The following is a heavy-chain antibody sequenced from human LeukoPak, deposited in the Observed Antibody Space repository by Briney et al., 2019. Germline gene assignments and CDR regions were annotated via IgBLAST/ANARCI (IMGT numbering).Heavy chain of an antibody. CDR2: ISGSGGST. CDR1: GFTFSSYA. V-gene: IGHV3-23*01. CDR3: AALDLPLDHYYYGMDV. Sequence: GGSLRLSCAASGFTFSSYAMSWVRQAPGKGLEWVSAISGSGGSTYYADSVKGRFTISRDNSKNTLYLQMNSLRAEDTAVYYCAALDLPLDHYYYGMDVWGQGTTVTVSS. J-gene: IGHJ6*02.